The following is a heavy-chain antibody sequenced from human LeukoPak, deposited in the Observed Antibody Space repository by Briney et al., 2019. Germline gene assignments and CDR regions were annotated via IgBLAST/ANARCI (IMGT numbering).Heavy chain of an antibody. CDR3: TRNTVAAAGDD. J-gene: IGHJ4*02. D-gene: IGHD6-13*01. CDR1: GFTFSSYE. CDR2: ISSSGGTI. Sequence: GGSLRLSCAASGFTFSSYEMNWVRQAPGKGLEWVSYISSSGGTIYYAESVKGRFTISRDNTKNSLFLQMNSLRADDTALYYCTRNTVAAAGDDWGQGTLVTVSS. V-gene: IGHV3-48*03.